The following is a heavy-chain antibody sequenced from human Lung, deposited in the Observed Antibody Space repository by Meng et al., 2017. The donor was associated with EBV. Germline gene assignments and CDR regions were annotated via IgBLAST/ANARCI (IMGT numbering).Heavy chain of an antibody. CDR2: INYSGIT. Sequence: VQLTLSGPGLCEPSETRSLTCGVSGSAFSSSYWSWIRPPPGKGLEWIGQINYSGITNYNPSLKSRVTISVDTSKNQFSLSLNSVTAADTAVYYCARGGTSSAPSDYWGQGTLVTVFS. J-gene: IGHJ4*02. CDR3: ARGGTSSAPSDY. CDR1: GSAFSSSY. V-gene: IGHV4-34*01. D-gene: IGHD2-2*01.